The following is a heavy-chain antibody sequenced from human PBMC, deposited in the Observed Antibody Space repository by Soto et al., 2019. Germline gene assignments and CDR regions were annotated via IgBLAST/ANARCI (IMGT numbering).Heavy chain of an antibody. CDR3: ARGAWDDYSGTNYGMDV. D-gene: IGHD4-4*01. J-gene: IGHJ6*02. V-gene: IGHV1-69*13. CDR2: IIPIFGTA. Sequence: GASVKVSWKASGGTFSSYAISWVRQAPGQGLEWMGGIIPIFGTANYAQKFQGRVTITADESTSTAYMELSSLRSEDTAVYYCARGAWDDYSGTNYGMDVWGQGTTVTVSS. CDR1: GGTFSSYA.